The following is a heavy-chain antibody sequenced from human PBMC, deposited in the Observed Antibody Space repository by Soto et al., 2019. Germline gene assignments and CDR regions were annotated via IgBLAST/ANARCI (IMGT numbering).Heavy chain of an antibody. CDR3: ARAGRRDSSSWYSYYYGMDV. Sequence: QVQMVQSGAEVKKPGASVKVSCKASGYTFTGYYMHWVRQAPGQGLEWMGWINPNSGGTNYAQKFQGRVTMTTDTHISTAYMELSRLRADDTAVYYCARAGRRDSSSWYSYYYGMDVWGQGTTVTVSS. V-gene: IGHV1-2*02. CDR2: INPNSGGT. D-gene: IGHD6-13*01. J-gene: IGHJ6*02. CDR1: GYTFTGYY.